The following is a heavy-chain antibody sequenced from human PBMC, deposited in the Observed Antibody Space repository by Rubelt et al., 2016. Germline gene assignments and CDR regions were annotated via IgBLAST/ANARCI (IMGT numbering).Heavy chain of an antibody. V-gene: IGHV1-18*01. D-gene: IGHD3-16*01. CDR1: GYTFTSYG. J-gene: IGHJ3*02. Sequence: QVQLVQSGSELKKPGASVKVSCKASGYTFTSYGISWVRQAPGQGLEWMGWISAYNGNTNYGQKLQGRGPMTKDTATSTDDMELRSRRSDDTAVYYCARWGEQDAFDIWGQGTMVTVSS. CDR2: ISAYNGNT. CDR3: ARWGEQDAFDI.